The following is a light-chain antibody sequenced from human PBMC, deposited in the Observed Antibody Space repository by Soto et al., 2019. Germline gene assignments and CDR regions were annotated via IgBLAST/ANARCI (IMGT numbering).Light chain of an antibody. CDR1: KSLVYSDGNTH. CDR2: RVS. V-gene: IGKV2-30*01. CDR3: TQGTHWPRT. Sequence: DVVLTQSPLSLPVNFGQPASISCRSSKSLVYSDGNTHLSWFHLRPGQSPRRLIYRVSSRDSGVPDRFSGSGSGTDFTLEISRVEAEDVGIYFCTQGTHWPRTFGQGTKVEVK. J-gene: IGKJ1*01.